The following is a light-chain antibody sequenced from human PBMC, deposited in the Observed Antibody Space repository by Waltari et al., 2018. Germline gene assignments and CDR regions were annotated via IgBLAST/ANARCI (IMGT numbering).Light chain of an antibody. CDR3: QQYNSYPWT. CDR1: QSVSNW. CDR2: KAS. J-gene: IGKJ1*01. V-gene: IGKV1-5*03. Sequence: DIQMTQSPSTLSASVGDRVTITRRASQSVSNWLAWYQQKPGKAPNLLIYKASSLKGGVPSRFSGSGSGTEFTLTISSLQPDDFATYYCQQYNSYPWTFGQGTKVEIK.